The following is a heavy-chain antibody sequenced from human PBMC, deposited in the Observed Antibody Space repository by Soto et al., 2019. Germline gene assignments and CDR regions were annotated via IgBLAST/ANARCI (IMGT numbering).Heavy chain of an antibody. V-gene: IGHV3-30*18. J-gene: IGHJ6*02. CDR2: ISYDGSNK. Sequence: QVQLVESGGGVVQPGRSLRLSCEASGFTFSSYGMHWVRQAPGKGLEWVAVISYDGSNKYYADSVKGRFTISRDNSKNTLYLHMNSLRAEDTAVYYCAKNLWFGDTWDYYGMDVWGQGTTVTVSS. CDR1: GFTFSSYG. CDR3: AKNLWFGDTWDYYGMDV. D-gene: IGHD3-10*01.